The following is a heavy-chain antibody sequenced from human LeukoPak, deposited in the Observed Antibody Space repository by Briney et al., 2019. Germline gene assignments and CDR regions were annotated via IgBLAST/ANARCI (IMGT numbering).Heavy chain of an antibody. J-gene: IGHJ4*02. CDR1: GFTFSDYW. CDR3: ARGPNYGSRSDYFDY. V-gene: IGHV3-7*03. CDR2: MKEDGSEK. Sequence: PGGSLRLSCAASGFTFSDYWMNWVRQAPGKGLEWVANMKEDGSEKYCVDCVKGRFTIPRDNAKNSLCLQMNSLRVEDTAVYYCARGPNYGSRSDYFDYWGQGTLVTVSS. D-gene: IGHD3-10*01.